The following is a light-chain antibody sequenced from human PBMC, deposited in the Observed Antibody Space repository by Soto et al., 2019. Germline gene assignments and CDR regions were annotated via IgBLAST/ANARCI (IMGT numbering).Light chain of an antibody. Sequence: DVVLTQSPLSLPATPGEPASISCRSSQSLLRDNGHNYLDWFLQKPWQSPLLLTYLGSSRARGDPDRFSGRGAGKDFTLKISRVEAEDVGVYFCLQAQQTLLTFGGGTKVEIK. V-gene: IGKV2-28*01. CDR3: LQAQQTLLT. J-gene: IGKJ4*01. CDR2: LGS. CDR1: QSLLRDNGHNY.